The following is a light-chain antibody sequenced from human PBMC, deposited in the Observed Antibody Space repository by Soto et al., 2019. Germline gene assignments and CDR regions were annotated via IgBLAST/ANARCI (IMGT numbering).Light chain of an antibody. J-gene: IGLJ2*01. V-gene: IGLV2-14*01. Sequence: QSALTQPASVSGSPGQSITISCTGTSSDVGGYNYFSWYQQRPGKAPKLMIYDVSNRPSGVSNRFSGSKSGNTASLTISGLHAEDEADYYCCSYTSSSTLVAFGGGTKLTVL. CDR3: CSYTSSSTLVA. CDR1: SSDVGGYNY. CDR2: DVS.